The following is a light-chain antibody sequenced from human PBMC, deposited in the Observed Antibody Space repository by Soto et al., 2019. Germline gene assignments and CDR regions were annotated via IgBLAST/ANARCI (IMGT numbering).Light chain of an antibody. V-gene: IGKV3-11*01. CDR3: QQRSNWPPIT. CDR2: DAS. J-gene: IGKJ5*01. Sequence: EIVLTQSPATLSLSPGERATLSCRASQSVSSYLAWYKQKPGQAPRLLIYDASNRTTSISARFSGSGSGTHFTLTISSLEPEDFAVYYCQQRSNWPPITFGQGTRLEIK. CDR1: QSVSSY.